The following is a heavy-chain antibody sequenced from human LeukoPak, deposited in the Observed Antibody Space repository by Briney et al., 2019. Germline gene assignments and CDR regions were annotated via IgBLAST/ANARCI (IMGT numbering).Heavy chain of an antibody. CDR2: ISGSGGST. CDR3: AKDRRTGYYDSSGYPFDY. V-gene: IGHV3-23*01. CDR1: VVTGRSEA. D-gene: IGHD3-22*01. Sequence: VGCRRVSWGACVVTGRSEAIGGGRQATEKRLEWVSAISGSGGSTYYADSVKGRFTISRYNSKNTLYLQMNSLRAEDTAVYYCAKDRRTGYYDSSGYPFDYWGQGTLVTVSS. J-gene: IGHJ4*02.